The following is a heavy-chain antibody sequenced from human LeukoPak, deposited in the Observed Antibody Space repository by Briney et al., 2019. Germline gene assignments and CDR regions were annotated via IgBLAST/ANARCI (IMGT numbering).Heavy chain of an antibody. V-gene: IGHV1-2*02. Sequence: GASVKVSCKASAYTFTGYYMHWVRQAPGQGLEWMGWINPNSGGTNYAQKFQGRVTMTRDTSISTAYMELSRLRSDDTAVYYCARAAYYGDYALGFDPWGQGTLVTVSS. CDR3: ARAAYYGDYALGFDP. CDR1: AYTFTGYY. D-gene: IGHD4-17*01. J-gene: IGHJ5*02. CDR2: INPNSGGT.